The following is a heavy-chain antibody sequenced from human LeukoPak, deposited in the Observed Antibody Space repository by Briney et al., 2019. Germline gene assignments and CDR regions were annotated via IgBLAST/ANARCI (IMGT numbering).Heavy chain of an antibody. Sequence: SETLSLTCAVYGGSFSGYYWSWIRQPPGKGLEWIGEINHSGSTNYNPSLKSRVTISVDTSKNQFSLKLSSVTAADTAVYYCARSAAAAYFDYWGQGTLVSVSS. D-gene: IGHD6-25*01. CDR1: GGSFSGYY. V-gene: IGHV4-34*01. J-gene: IGHJ4*02. CDR2: INHSGST. CDR3: ARSAAAAYFDY.